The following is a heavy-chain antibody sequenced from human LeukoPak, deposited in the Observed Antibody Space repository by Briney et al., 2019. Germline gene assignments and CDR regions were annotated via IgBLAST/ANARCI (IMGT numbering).Heavy chain of an antibody. Sequence: SETLSLTCTVSGDSISSYYWSWIRQPPGKGLEWIAYIYYSGITNYNPSLKSRVTISVDTSKNQFSLKLSSVSAADTAVYYCARDQYGDYDFDYWGQGTLVTVSS. CDR3: ARDQYGDYDFDY. D-gene: IGHD4-17*01. CDR2: IYYSGIT. J-gene: IGHJ4*02. V-gene: IGHV4-59*01. CDR1: GDSISSYY.